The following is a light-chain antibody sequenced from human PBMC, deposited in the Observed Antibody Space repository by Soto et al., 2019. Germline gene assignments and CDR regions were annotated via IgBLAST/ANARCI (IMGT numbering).Light chain of an antibody. Sequence: DIQLTQSPSFLSASVGDRVTITCRASQGISSYLAWYQQKPGQAPKLLIYAASTLQSGVPSRFRGSGSGTEFTLTISSLQPEDFATYYCQQLNSYPETFGHGTKVDIK. CDR1: QGISSY. CDR3: QQLNSYPET. J-gene: IGKJ3*01. V-gene: IGKV1-9*01. CDR2: AAS.